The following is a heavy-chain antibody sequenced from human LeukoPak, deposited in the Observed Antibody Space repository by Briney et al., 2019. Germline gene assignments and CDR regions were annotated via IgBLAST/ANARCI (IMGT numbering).Heavy chain of an antibody. CDR1: GFIFTGSA. V-gene: IGHV1-58*01. Sequence: SVKVSCKTSGFIFTGSAVQWVRQARGQPLEWIGWAVVGSGDTNYAQKFQDGVIITRDMSANTAYMELISLRSDDTAVYYCASGDFGGNFDYWGQGTLVTVSS. CDR3: ASGDFGGNFDY. CDR2: AVVGSGDT. J-gene: IGHJ4*02. D-gene: IGHD4-23*01.